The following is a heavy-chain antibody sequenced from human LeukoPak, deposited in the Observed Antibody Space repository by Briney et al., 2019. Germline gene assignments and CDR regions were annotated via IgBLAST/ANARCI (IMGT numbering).Heavy chain of an antibody. Sequence: ASVKVSCKASGFTFTSSAMHWVRQAPGKGLEWMGGFDPEDGETIYAQKFQGRVTMTEDTSTDTAYMELTSLRSEDTAVYYCARGAPLYYYDSSGKSAFDIWGQGTMVTVSS. CDR1: GFTFTSSA. D-gene: IGHD3-22*01. CDR2: FDPEDGET. V-gene: IGHV1-24*01. J-gene: IGHJ3*02. CDR3: ARGAPLYYYDSSGKSAFDI.